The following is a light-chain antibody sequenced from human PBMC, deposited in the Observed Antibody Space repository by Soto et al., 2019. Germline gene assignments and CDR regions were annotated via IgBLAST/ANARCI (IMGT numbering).Light chain of an antibody. CDR1: QSVLYSSNTKNY. Sequence: DIVMTQSPDSLAVSLGERATINCKSSQSVLYSSNTKNYLAWYQQKPGQPPKLLIYWASTRESGVPDRFSVSGSGTDFTLTISSLQAEDVAVYYCQQYYSTPQTFGQGTKVEIK. J-gene: IGKJ1*01. CDR2: WAS. CDR3: QQYYSTPQT. V-gene: IGKV4-1*01.